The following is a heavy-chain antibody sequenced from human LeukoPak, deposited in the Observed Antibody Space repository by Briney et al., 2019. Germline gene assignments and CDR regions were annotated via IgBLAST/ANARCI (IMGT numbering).Heavy chain of an antibody. D-gene: IGHD2-2*01. Sequence: SVTVSFTASGFTFTSSAMQWVRQARGQRLEWIGWIIVGSGNTNYAQKFQERVTITRDMSTSTAYMELSSLRSEDTAVYYCAAASIVVVPAAFDYWGQGTLVTVSS. CDR1: GFTFTSSA. CDR3: AAASIVVVPAAFDY. CDR2: IIVGSGNT. J-gene: IGHJ4*02. V-gene: IGHV1-58*02.